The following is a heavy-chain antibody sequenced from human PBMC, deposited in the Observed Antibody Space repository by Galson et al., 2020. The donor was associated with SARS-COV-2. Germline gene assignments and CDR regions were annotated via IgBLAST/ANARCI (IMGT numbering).Heavy chain of an antibody. CDR1: GFSLSTSGMC. CDR2: IDRDDDK. Sequence: SGPTLVKPTQTLTQTCTFSGFSLSTSGMCVSWIRQPPGKALEWLALIDRDDDKYYSTSLKTRLTISKDTSKNQVVLTMTNMDPVDTATYYCARLPLLEPDYYYYGMDGWGQGTTVTVSS. V-gene: IGHV2-70*01. D-gene: IGHD1-1*01. CDR3: ARLPLLEPDYYYYGMDG. J-gene: IGHJ6*02.